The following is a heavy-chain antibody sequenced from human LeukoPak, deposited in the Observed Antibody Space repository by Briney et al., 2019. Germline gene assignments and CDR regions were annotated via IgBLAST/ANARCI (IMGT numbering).Heavy chain of an antibody. Sequence: GGSLRLSCAASGFTFSSYAMSWVRQAPGKALEWVSAISGSGGSTYYADSVKGRFTISRDNSKNTLYLQMNSLRAEDTAVYYCAKDSGGGYYYDSSGYYDYWGQGTLVTVSS. CDR2: ISGSGGST. V-gene: IGHV3-23*01. CDR3: AKDSGGGYYYDSSGYYDY. D-gene: IGHD3-22*01. CDR1: GFTFSSYA. J-gene: IGHJ4*02.